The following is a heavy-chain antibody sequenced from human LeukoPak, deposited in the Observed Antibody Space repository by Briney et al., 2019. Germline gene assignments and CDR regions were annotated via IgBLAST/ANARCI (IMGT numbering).Heavy chain of an antibody. CDR1: GYTFTSYA. CDR3: ARDYTIAVGTTTYLQH. J-gene: IGHJ1*01. Sequence: ASVKVSCKASGYTFTSYALIWVRQAPGQGLELMGWINTNTGNPTYAQGFTGRFVFSLDTSVSTAYLQISSLKAGDTAVYYCARDYTIAVGTTTYLQHWGQGTLVTVSS. CDR2: INTNTGNP. D-gene: IGHD1-14*01. V-gene: IGHV7-4-1*02.